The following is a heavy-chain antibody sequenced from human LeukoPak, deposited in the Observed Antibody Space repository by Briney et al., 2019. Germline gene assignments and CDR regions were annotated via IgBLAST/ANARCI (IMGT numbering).Heavy chain of an antibody. Sequence: PETLSLTCAVYGGSFSGYYWSWIRQPPGKGLEWIGEINHSGSTNYNPSLKSRVTISVDTSKNQFSLKLSSVTAADTAVYYCARGGNAYDILTRRYYYYYYMDVWGKGTTVTVSS. V-gene: IGHV4-34*01. D-gene: IGHD3-9*01. CDR3: ARGGNAYDILTRRYYYYYYMDV. CDR1: GGSFSGYY. J-gene: IGHJ6*03. CDR2: INHSGST.